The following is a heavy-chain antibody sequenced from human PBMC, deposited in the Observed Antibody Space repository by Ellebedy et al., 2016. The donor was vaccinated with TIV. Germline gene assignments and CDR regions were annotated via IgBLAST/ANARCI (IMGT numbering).Heavy chain of an antibody. CDR2: MSSSGST. CDR3: ATDRDRRWFYF. Sequence: SETLSLXCSVSGDSTYSSNFYWGWVRQPPGKGLEWIGSMSSSGSTYYNPSLKSRVTMSVDTSQFSLKLTSVTAADTAVYYCATDRDRRWFYFWGQGTLVTVSS. V-gene: IGHV4-39*07. CDR1: GDSTYSSNFY. J-gene: IGHJ5*01.